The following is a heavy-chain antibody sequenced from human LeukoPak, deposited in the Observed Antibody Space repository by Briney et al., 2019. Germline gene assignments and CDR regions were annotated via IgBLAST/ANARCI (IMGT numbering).Heavy chain of an antibody. J-gene: IGHJ4*02. V-gene: IGHV3-53*01. CDR1: GFIVSSNY. CDR3: ARDRGYYYFDY. Sequence: GESLKISCAASGFIVSSNYMNWVRQAPGKGLEWVSVIYSGGSTYYSDSVKGRFTISRDNSKNTVYLQMNSLRAEDTAVYYCARDRGYYYFDYWGQGTLVTVSS. D-gene: IGHD3-3*01. CDR2: IYSGGST.